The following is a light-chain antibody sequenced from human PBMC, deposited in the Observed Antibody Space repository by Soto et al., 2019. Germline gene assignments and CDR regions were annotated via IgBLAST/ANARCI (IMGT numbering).Light chain of an antibody. Sequence: EIALTQSPGTLSLSPGERVTLSCRASQSVSSNYLAWYQQKPGQAPRLLIYGASSRATGIPDRFSGSASGTDFHLTISRLEPEDSAVYYCQQYDRSPLTFGGGTKVEIK. V-gene: IGKV3-20*01. CDR1: QSVSSNY. J-gene: IGKJ4*01. CDR3: QQYDRSPLT. CDR2: GAS.